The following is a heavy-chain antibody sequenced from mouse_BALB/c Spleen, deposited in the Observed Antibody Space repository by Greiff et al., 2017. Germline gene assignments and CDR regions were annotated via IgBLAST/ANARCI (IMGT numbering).Heavy chain of an antibody. V-gene: IGHV2-6-2*01. J-gene: IGHJ4*01. Sequence: VQLQESGPDLVAPSQSLSITCTVSGFSLTSYGVHWVRQPPGKGLEWLVVIWSDGSTTYNSALKSRLSISKDNSKSQVFLKMNSLQTDDTAMYYCARHVEGIYYYGSNAMDYWGQGTSVTVSS. CDR2: IWSDGST. CDR1: GFSLTSYG. D-gene: IGHD1-1*01. CDR3: ARHVEGIYYYGSNAMDY.